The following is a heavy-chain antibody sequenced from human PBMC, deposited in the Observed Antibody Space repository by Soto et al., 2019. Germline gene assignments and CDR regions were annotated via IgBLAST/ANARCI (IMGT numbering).Heavy chain of an antibody. V-gene: IGHV6-1*01. Sequence: PSQTLSLTCAISGESVSTNSATWDWIRQSPSRGLEWLGRTYYRSKWYHDYAVSVKGRITINADTSNNQLSLQLNSVTPDDTAVYYCARDGSMITFGGASNRNDAFYIWSQGTIVTVSS. CDR1: GESVSTNSAT. CDR2: TYYRSKWYH. D-gene: IGHD3-16*01. CDR3: ARDGSMITFGGASNRNDAFYI. J-gene: IGHJ3*02.